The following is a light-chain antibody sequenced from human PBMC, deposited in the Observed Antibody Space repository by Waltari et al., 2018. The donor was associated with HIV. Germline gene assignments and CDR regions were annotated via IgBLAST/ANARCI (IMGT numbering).Light chain of an antibody. Sequence: QVVLTQSPSASASLGASVKLPCPLCSRHSIYPLPWHRQQPEKGPRYLMKLNSDGSHTKGDGIPDRFSGSSSGADRYLTISSLQSEDEADYYCQTWDTGTRVFGGGTKLTVL. V-gene: IGLV4-69*01. J-gene: IGLJ2*01. CDR3: QTWDTGTRV. CDR2: LNSDGSH. CDR1: SRHSIYP.